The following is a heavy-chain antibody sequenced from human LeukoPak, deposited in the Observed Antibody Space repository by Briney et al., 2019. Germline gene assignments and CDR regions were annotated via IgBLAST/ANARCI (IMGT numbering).Heavy chain of an antibody. CDR3: ARSLFSAKKYCTNGVCLYYFDY. J-gene: IGHJ4*02. V-gene: IGHV4-30-2*01. D-gene: IGHD2-8*01. CDR2: IYHSGST. Sequence: SETLSLTCTVSGGSISSGGYYWSWIRQPPGKGLEWIGYIYHSGSTYYNPSLKSRVTISVDRSKNQFSLKLSSVTAAHTAVYFCARSLFSAKKYCTNGVCLYYFDYWGQGTLVTVSS. CDR1: GGSISSGGYY.